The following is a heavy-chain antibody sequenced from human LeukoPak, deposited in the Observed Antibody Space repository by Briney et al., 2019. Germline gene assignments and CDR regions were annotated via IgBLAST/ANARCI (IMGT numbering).Heavy chain of an antibody. Sequence: PGGSLRLSCAASGFTFSSYAMSWVRQAPGKGLEWVSAISGSGGSTYYADSVKGRFTISRDNSKNTLYLQINSLRAEDTYVYYCAGRDPLYDYYGMDVWGQGTTVTVSS. CDR2: ISGSGGST. CDR1: GFTFSSYA. V-gene: IGHV3-23*01. CDR3: AGRDPLYDYYGMDV. D-gene: IGHD2-21*02. J-gene: IGHJ6*02.